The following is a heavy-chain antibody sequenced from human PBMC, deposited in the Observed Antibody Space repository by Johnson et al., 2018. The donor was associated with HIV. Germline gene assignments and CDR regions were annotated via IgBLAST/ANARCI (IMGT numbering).Heavy chain of an antibody. CDR1: GFTFDDYG. CDR3: ARVAYYYDSSDNDAFDI. D-gene: IGHD3-22*01. CDR2: INWNGGST. V-gene: IGHV3-20*04. Sequence: EVQLVESGGGVVRPGGSLRLSCAASGFTFDDYGMSWVRQAPGKGLEWVSGINWNGGSTGYADSVKGRFTISRDNAKNSLYLQMGSLRAEDMAVYYCARVAYYYDSSDNDAFDIWGQGTMVTVSS. J-gene: IGHJ3*02.